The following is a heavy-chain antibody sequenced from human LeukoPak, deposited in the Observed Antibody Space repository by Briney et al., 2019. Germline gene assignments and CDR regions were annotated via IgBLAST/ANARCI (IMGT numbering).Heavy chain of an antibody. Sequence: GASVKVSCKASGGTFSSYAISWVRQAPGQGLEWMGGIIPIFGTANYAQKFQGRVTITADESTSTAYMELSSLGSEDTAVYYCARVGEGDSSGYLDYWGQGTLVTVSS. CDR3: ARVGEGDSSGYLDY. J-gene: IGHJ4*02. CDR1: GGTFSSYA. CDR2: IIPIFGTA. D-gene: IGHD3-22*01. V-gene: IGHV1-69*13.